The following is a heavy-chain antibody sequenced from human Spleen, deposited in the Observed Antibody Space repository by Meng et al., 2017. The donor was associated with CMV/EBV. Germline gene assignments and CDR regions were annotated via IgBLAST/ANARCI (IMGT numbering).Heavy chain of an antibody. Sequence: SSNARSWVRQAPGKGLEWGSVIYSGGGSTYYEDSVKSRFTISRDNTKNTVYLQMNSLRAEDTAVYYCAKDRRHCSGGSCYPWDFDLWGRGTLVTVSS. D-gene: IGHD2-15*01. CDR3: AKDRRHCSGGSCYPWDFDL. CDR1: SSNA. V-gene: IGHV3-23*03. J-gene: IGHJ2*01. CDR2: IYSGGGST.